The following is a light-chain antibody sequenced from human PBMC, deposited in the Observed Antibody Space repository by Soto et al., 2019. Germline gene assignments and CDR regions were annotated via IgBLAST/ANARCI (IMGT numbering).Light chain of an antibody. CDR2: DAS. J-gene: IGKJ3*01. Sequence: DIQMTQSPSSLSASVGDRVTITCQASQDISNYLNWYQQKPGKAPKLLIYDASNLETGVPSRFSGSGSGTDFTFTITSLQPEDVATYYCQQYDNLPPLTFGPGTKVVIK. CDR1: QDISNY. CDR3: QQYDNLPPLT. V-gene: IGKV1-33*01.